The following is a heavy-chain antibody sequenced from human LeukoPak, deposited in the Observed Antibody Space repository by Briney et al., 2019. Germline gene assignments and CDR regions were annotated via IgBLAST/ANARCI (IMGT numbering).Heavy chain of an antibody. CDR1: GGSISSSNW. D-gene: IGHD6-13*01. J-gene: IGHJ5*02. V-gene: IGHV4-4*02. Sequence: KASETLSLTCAVSGGSISSSNWWSWVRQPPGKGLEWIGGIYHSGSTNYNPSLKSRVTISVDKSKNQFSLKLSSVTAADTAVYYCAMGAAAGNGWFDPWGQGTLVTVSS. CDR2: IYHSGST. CDR3: AMGAAAGNGWFDP.